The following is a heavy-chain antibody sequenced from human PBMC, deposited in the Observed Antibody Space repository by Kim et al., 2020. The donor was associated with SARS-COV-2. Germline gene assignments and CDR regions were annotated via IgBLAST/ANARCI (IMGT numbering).Heavy chain of an antibody. V-gene: IGHV1-3*01. D-gene: IGHD5-18*01. Sequence: KYSQKFQGRVTITRDTSASTAYMELSSLRSEDTAVYYCAREGEGIRGFDYWGQGTLVTVSS. J-gene: IGHJ4*02. CDR3: AREGEGIRGFDY.